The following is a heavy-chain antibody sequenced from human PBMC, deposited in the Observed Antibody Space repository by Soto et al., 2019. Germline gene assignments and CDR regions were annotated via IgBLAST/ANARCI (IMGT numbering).Heavy chain of an antibody. Sequence: QVQLRESGPGLVKPSQTLSLTCTVSGGSITSDDYHWTWIRQPPGKGLEWIGFIYYSGSYYNPSLKSRVTLSVDTSKTQFSLKLSSVTAADTAVYYCARDLAYCASGSCYTKWGSWGQGTPVTVSS. CDR2: IYYSGS. J-gene: IGHJ5*02. CDR1: GGSITSDDYH. D-gene: IGHD2-15*01. V-gene: IGHV4-30-4*01. CDR3: ARDLAYCASGSCYTKWGS.